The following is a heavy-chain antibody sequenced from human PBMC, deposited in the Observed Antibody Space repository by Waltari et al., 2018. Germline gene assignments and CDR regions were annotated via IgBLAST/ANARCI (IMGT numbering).Heavy chain of an antibody. D-gene: IGHD5-12*01. Sequence: EVQLVESGGGLVQPGGSLSLSCEASGFRVSYNYMSWVHQAPGKGLEWVAVIHAGGNTYYGDSVKGRFTISRDISKNTLSLQMNSLTVDDSAMYYCARAGLGSPSQWLQLFDSWGQGTLVTVSS. V-gene: IGHV3-53*01. CDR1: GFRVSYNY. CDR2: IHAGGNT. J-gene: IGHJ4*02. CDR3: ARAGLGSPSQWLQLFDS.